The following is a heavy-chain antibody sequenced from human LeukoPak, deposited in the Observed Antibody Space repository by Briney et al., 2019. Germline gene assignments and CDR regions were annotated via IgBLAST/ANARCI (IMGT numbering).Heavy chain of an antibody. CDR1: TFTGDX. J-gene: IGHJ6*03. CDR2: INPNSVAT. CDR3: ARDGDWQQLGYYYYYYMDV. D-gene: IGHD6-13*01. V-gene: IGHV1-2*02. Sequence: TFTGDXXXXVRQAXGQGXXWXGXINPNSVATNYAQNFQGTVTMTRDTSISTAYMELIRLRSDDTAVYYCARDGDWQQLGYYYYYYMDVWGKGATVTVSS.